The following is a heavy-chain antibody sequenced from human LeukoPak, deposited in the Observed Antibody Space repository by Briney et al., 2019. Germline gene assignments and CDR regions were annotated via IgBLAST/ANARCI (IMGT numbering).Heavy chain of an antibody. CDR1: GFTFSHYS. J-gene: IGHJ4*02. Sequence: GGSLRLSCAASGFTFSHYSMHWVRQAPGKGLEWVAVISYDGSDKSYADSVKGRFTISRDNSKNTLYLQMNSLRAEDTAVYYCAKVWDTYYYDSSGSFDYWGQGTLVTVSS. D-gene: IGHD3-22*01. CDR3: AKVWDTYYYDSSGSFDY. CDR2: ISYDGSDK. V-gene: IGHV3-30-3*01.